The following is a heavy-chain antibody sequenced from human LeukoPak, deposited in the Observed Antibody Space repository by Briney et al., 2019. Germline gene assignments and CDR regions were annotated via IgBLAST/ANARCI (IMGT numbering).Heavy chain of an antibody. V-gene: IGHV3-21*01. CDR3: ARRGAITGGFDI. CDR1: GFTFSTYS. CDR2: ISSSIDYT. Sequence: GGSLRLSCAASGFTFSTYSMNWVRLAPGKGLEWVSSISSSIDYTYYADSVKGRFTISRDNAKNLLYLQMNSLRAEDTAVYYCARRGAITGGFDIWGQGTMVTVSS. J-gene: IGHJ3*02. D-gene: IGHD3-10*01.